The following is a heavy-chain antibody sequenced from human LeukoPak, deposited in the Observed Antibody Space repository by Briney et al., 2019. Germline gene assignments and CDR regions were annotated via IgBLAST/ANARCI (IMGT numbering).Heavy chain of an antibody. V-gene: IGHV3-21*01. CDR1: GFTFSSYS. CDR3: ARPLAVAGTTVFDY. J-gene: IGHJ4*02. Sequence: GGSLRLSCAASGFTFSSYSMNWVRHAPGKGLEWVSSISSSSSYIYYADSVKGRFTISRDNAKTSLYQQMNSLRAEDTAVYYCARPLAVAGTTVFDYWGQGTLVTVSS. CDR2: ISSSSSYI. D-gene: IGHD6-19*01.